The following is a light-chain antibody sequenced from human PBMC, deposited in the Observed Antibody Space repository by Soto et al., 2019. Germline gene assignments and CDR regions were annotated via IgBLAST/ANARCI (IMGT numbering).Light chain of an antibody. Sequence: DIVMTQSPDSLAVSLGERATINCKSSQSVLYSSNNKNYLAWYQQRPGQPPKLLIYWASTRESGVPDRFSGSGSGTAFTLTITSLQAEDVAVYYCQQYESTPPTFGQGTKWEIK. V-gene: IGKV4-1*01. CDR3: QQYESTPPT. CDR2: WAS. CDR1: QSVLYSSNNKNY. J-gene: IGKJ2*01.